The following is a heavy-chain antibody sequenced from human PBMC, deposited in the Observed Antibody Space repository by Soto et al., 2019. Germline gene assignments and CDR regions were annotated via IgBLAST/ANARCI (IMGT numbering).Heavy chain of an antibody. J-gene: IGHJ5*02. CDR2: ISWNSGSI. Sequence: EVQLVESGGGLVQPGRSLRLSCAASGFTFDDYAMHWVRQAPGKGLEWVSGISWNSGSIGYADSVKGRFTISRDNAKNSLYLQMNSLRAEDTALYYCAKDISPGVVVDAMNFDPWGQGTLVTVSS. D-gene: IGHD2-15*01. CDR3: AKDISPGVVVDAMNFDP. V-gene: IGHV3-9*01. CDR1: GFTFDDYA.